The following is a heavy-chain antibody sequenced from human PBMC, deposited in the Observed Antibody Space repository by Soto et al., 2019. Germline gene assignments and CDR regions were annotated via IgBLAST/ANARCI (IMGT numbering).Heavy chain of an antibody. CDR2: INPKSGGT. CDR3: GRTESAFYSNNMRGMDV. J-gene: IGHJ6*02. CDR1: AYTFTYYY. Sequence: GASVKVSCTASAYTFTYYYIHGVRQAPGQGLEWMGWINPKSGGTNYAQKFQGRVTLTTDTSTSTAYMEVRSLRSDDTAVYFCGRTESAFYSNNMRGMDVWGQGTTVTVSS. D-gene: IGHD4-4*01. V-gene: IGHV1-2*02.